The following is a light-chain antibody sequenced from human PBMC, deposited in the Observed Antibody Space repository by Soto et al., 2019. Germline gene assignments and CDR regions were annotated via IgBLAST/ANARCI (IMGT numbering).Light chain of an antibody. CDR2: DAS. J-gene: IGKJ4*01. CDR1: QSVRSNY. CDR3: KQYGRSKLN. Sequence: EIVLTQSPGTLSLSPGERATLSCRASQSVRSNYLAWYQQKPGQAPRFLIYDASSRATGIPDRFSGSGSGTDFTLTISRLEPEDVAVYYCKQYGRSKLNFGGGNKGDIK. V-gene: IGKV3-20*01.